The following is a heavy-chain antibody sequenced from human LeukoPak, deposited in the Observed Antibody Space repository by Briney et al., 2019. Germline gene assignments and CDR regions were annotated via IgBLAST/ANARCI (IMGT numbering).Heavy chain of an antibody. J-gene: IGHJ6*02. D-gene: IGHD3-10*01. CDR2: ISYDGSSK. V-gene: IGHV3-30*18. Sequence: GGSLRLSCAASGFTFSSYGMHWVRQAPGKGLEWVAVISYDGSSKYYADSVKGRFTISRDNSKNTLYLQMNSLRAEDTAVYYCAKDTMVRGVMSYYGMDVWGQGTTVTVSS. CDR3: AKDTMVRGVMSYYGMDV. CDR1: GFTFSSYG.